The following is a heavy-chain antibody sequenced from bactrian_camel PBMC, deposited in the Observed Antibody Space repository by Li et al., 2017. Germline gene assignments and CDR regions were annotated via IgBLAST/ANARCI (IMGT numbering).Heavy chain of an antibody. CDR3: AAVEGWLLPDGYGYNY. Sequence: VQLVESGGGSVRPGGSLRLTCAASGYTTSISTGIQTMAWFRQDSGKEREGVAGVESDGSTSYADSVKGRFTISQDNSKNTLFLQMNSLKPEDTAVYYCAAVEGWLLPDGYGYNYWGQGTQVTVS. CDR2: VESDGST. D-gene: IGHD2*01. CDR1: GYTTSISTGIQT. V-gene: IGHV3S53*01. J-gene: IGHJ4*01.